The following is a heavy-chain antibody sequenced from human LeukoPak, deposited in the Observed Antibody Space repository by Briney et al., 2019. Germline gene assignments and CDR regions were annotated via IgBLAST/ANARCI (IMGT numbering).Heavy chain of an antibody. D-gene: IGHD3-9*01. J-gene: IGHJ5*02. V-gene: IGHV3-21*01. CDR1: GFTFSSYT. CDR3: ARDGDYDILIVFNWFDP. CDR2: ISGGSSYI. Sequence: PGGSLRLSCAASGFTFSSYTMNWVRQAPGKGLEWVSSISGGSSYIYYADSVKGRFTISRHNANNSLYLQMDSLRAEDTAVYYCARDGDYDILIVFNWFDPGGQGTLVTVSS.